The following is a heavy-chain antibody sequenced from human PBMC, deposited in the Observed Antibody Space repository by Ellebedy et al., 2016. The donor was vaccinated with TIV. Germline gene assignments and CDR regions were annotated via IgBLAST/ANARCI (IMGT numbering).Heavy chain of an antibody. V-gene: IGHV1-18*01. Sequence: ASVKVSCKASGYTFTSYGIIWVRQAPGQGLAWMGWISAYNGNTNYAQKLQGRVTMTTNTFTRTASMELRSLRSDDTAVYYCARLRYFDWSTTYGMDVWGQGTTVTVS. J-gene: IGHJ6*02. CDR2: ISAYNGNT. CDR1: GYTFTSYG. CDR3: ARLRYFDWSTTYGMDV. D-gene: IGHD3-9*01.